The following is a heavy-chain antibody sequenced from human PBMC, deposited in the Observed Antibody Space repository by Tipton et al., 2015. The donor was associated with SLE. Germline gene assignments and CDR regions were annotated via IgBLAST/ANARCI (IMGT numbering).Heavy chain of an antibody. Sequence: TLSLTCTVSGGSISSGSYYWNWIRQPAGKGLEWIGYIYDTVGTLYNPSLRSRVTMSVDTSKNQFSLKLTSVTAADTAFYYCARGASDAFDVWGQGTMVTVSS. V-gene: IGHV4-61*10. J-gene: IGHJ3*01. D-gene: IGHD6-6*01. CDR2: IYDTVGT. CDR3: ARGASDAFDV. CDR1: GGSISSGSYY.